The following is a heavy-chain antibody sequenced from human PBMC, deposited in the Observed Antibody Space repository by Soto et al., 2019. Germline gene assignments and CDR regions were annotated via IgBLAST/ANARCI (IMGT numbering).Heavy chain of an antibody. CDR3: ARVPDY. CDR1: GGTISSGGYS. V-gene: IGHV4-30-2*01. CDR2: IYHSVST. J-gene: IGHJ4*02. Sequence: QLQLLESGSELVKPSQTLSLTCAVSGGTISSGGYSWGWIRQPPGKGLEWIGYIYHSVSTYYNPSLKSRVTISVDRSKNQFALRLSSVTAADTAVYYSARVPDYWGQGTLVTVSS.